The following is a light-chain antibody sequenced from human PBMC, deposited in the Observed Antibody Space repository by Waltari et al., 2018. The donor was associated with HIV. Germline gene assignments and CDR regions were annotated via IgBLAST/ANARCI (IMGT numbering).Light chain of an antibody. Sequence: QTVVTQEPSLSVSPGGTVTLTCGLTFGSVSSGNSPSWYQQTPGQPPRALIYSSKTRSSGVPDRFSGSILGDKAALTITGAQADDESDYYCSLYLDSGVSVFGGGTRLSV. J-gene: IGLJ3*02. CDR2: SSK. V-gene: IGLV8-61*01. CDR3: SLYLDSGVSV. CDR1: FGSVSSGNS.